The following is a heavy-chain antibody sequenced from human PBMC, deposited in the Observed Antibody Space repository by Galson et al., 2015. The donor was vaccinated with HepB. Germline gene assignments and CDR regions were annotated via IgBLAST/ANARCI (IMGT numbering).Heavy chain of an antibody. CDR3: ARYRRGYYYDSRDKANDAFDI. CDR1: GYTFTSYY. D-gene: IGHD3-22*01. CDR2: INPSGGST. Sequence: SVKVSCKASGYTFTSYYMHWVRQAPGQGLEWMGIINPSGGSTSYAQKFQGRVTMTRDTSTSTVYMELSSLRSEDAAVYYCARYRRGYYYDSRDKANDAFDIWGQGTMVTVSS. V-gene: IGHV1-46*03. J-gene: IGHJ3*02.